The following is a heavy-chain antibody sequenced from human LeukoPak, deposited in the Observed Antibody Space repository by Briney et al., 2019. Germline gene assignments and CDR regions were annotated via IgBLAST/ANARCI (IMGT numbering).Heavy chain of an antibody. J-gene: IGHJ6*03. CDR2: ISSSSSFI. V-gene: IGHV3-21*01. D-gene: IGHD2-2*01. Sequence: GGSLRLSCEASEFSFSSYNLNWVRQAPGKGLEWVASISSSSSFIYYADSVKGRFTVSRDNAKNSLSLQMNSLRAEDTAVYYCARDPSTSQYYYYYYYMDVWGKGTTVTVSS. CDR1: EFSFSSYN. CDR3: ARDPSTSQYYYYYYYMDV.